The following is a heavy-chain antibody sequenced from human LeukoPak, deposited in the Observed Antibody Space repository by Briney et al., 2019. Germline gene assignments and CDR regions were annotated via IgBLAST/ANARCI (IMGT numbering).Heavy chain of an antibody. J-gene: IGHJ4*02. CDR2: INPNSGGT. Sequence: GASVKVSCKASGYTFNGYYIHWVRQAPGQGLEWMGWINPNSGGTNYAQKFQGRVTMTRDTSISTAYMELSRLRSDDTAVYYCARIAGGHTSNDYWGQGTLVTVSS. D-gene: IGHD3-16*01. CDR3: ARIAGGHTSNDY. V-gene: IGHV1-2*02. CDR1: GYTFNGYY.